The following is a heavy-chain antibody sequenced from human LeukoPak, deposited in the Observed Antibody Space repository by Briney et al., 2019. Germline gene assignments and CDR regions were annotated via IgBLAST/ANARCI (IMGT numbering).Heavy chain of an antibody. J-gene: IGHJ4*02. CDR2: IYPGDSDT. CDR3: ARPYYDSSGPYYFDY. V-gene: IGHV5-51*01. Sequence: GESLKISCEGSGYSFTTYWIGWVRQMPGKGLEWMGIIYPGDSDTRYSPSFQGQVTISADKSISTAYLQWSSLKASDTAMYYCARPYYDSSGPYYFDYWGQGTLVTVSS. CDR1: GYSFTTYW. D-gene: IGHD3-22*01.